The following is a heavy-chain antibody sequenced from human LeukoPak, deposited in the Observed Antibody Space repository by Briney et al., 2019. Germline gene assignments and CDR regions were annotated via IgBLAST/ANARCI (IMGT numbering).Heavy chain of an antibody. CDR3: ARDEPMPNDYGDFYFEY. CDR2: ISAFNGNT. V-gene: IGHV1-18*01. J-gene: IGHJ4*02. D-gene: IGHD4-17*01. Sequence: GASVKVSCKASGYTFTSYDINWVRQATGQGLEWMGWISAFNGNTNYAQNLRGRLTMTTDTSTSTAYMELRSLRSDDTAVYYCARDEPMPNDYGDFYFEYWGQGTLVTVSS. CDR1: GYTFTSYD.